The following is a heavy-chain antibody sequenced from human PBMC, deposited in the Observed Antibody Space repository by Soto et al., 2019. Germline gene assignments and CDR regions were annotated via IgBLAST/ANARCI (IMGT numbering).Heavy chain of an antibody. CDR1: GFTFSSYG. D-gene: IGHD6-13*01. CDR3: ARDLRAAADTMRY. CDR2: IWYDGSNK. Sequence: QVQLVESGGGVVQTGRSLRLSCAASGFTFSSYGMHLVRQAPGKGLEWVAVIWYDGSNKYYADSVKGRFTISRDNSKNTLYLQMNSMRAEDTAVYYCARDLRAAADTMRYWGQGTLVTVSS. J-gene: IGHJ4*02. V-gene: IGHV3-33*01.